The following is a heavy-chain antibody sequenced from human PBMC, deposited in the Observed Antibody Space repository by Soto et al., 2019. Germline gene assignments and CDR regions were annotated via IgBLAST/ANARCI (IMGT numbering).Heavy chain of an antibody. CDR2: IVVGSGNT. CDR1: GFTFTSSA. J-gene: IGHJ6*02. Sequence: QMQLVQSGPEVKKPGTSVKVSCKASGFTFTSSAMKWVRQAPGQRLEWIGWIVVGSGNTNYAQKFQERVTITRDMATSTAYMELSSLRSEDTAVYYGAAEGTVTTGMDVWGQGTTVTVSS. V-gene: IGHV1-58*02. D-gene: IGHD4-17*01. CDR3: AAEGTVTTGMDV.